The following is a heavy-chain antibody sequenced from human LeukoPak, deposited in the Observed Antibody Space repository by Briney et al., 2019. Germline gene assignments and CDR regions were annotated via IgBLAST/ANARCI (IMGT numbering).Heavy chain of an antibody. D-gene: IGHD3-9*01. J-gene: IGHJ4*02. V-gene: IGHV3-23*01. CDR1: GFTFTNYA. CDR2: ISGSGGST. Sequence: GGSLRLSCAASGFTFTNYAMNWVRQAPGMGLEWVSAISGSGGSTYYADSVKGRFTISRDNSKNTLYLQMNSLRAEDTAVYYCARDDMLDYWGQGTLVTVSS. CDR3: ARDDMLDY.